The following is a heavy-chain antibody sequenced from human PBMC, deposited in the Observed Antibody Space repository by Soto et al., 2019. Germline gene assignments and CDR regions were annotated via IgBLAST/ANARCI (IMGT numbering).Heavy chain of an antibody. CDR3: ARDQGGPPNYYYYGMDV. V-gene: IGHV4-61*01. D-gene: IGHD3-16*01. Sequence: SETLSLTSTVFGGSVSSGSYYWSWIRQPPGKGLEWIGYIYYSGGTNYNHSLKSRVTISVDTTKNQYSLKPSSVTASDTAVYYCARDQGGPPNYYYYGMDVWGQGTTVTVSS. J-gene: IGHJ6*02. CDR2: IYYSGGT. CDR1: GGSVSSGSYY.